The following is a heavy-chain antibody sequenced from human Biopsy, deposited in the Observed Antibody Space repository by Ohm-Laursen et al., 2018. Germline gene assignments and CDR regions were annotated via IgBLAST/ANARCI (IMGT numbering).Heavy chain of an antibody. CDR2: ISDSGST. D-gene: IGHD2-15*01. J-gene: IGHJ4*02. CDR3: ARRGSGGRSFDH. CDR1: GGSTSSFY. Sequence: SETLSLTCAVSGGSTSSFYWTWIRQPPGKGPEWIGDISDSGSTNYKPSLKSRVIISVDTSKNQFLLNLSFVTAADTAVYYWARRGSGGRSFDHWGQGTLVTVSS. V-gene: IGHV4-59*08.